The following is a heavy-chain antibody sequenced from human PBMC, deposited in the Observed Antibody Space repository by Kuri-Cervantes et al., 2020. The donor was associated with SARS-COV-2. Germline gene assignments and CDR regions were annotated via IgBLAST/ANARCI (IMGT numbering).Heavy chain of an antibody. Sequence: GESLKISCAASGFTFSSYGMHWVRQAPGKGLEWVAVIWYDGSNKYYADSVKGRFTIPRDNSKNTLYLQMNSLRAEDTAVYYCAKSFLTAGSLSYWGQGTLVTVSS. CDR1: GFTFSSYG. CDR2: IWYDGSNK. D-gene: IGHD6-13*01. J-gene: IGHJ4*02. CDR3: AKSFLTAGSLSY. V-gene: IGHV3-30*02.